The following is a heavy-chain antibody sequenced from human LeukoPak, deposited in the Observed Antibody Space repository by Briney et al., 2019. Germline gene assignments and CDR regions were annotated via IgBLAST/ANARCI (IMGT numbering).Heavy chain of an antibody. CDR1: GCTFSSYW. D-gene: IGHD2-15*01. CDR2: IKQDGSEK. Sequence: PGGSLRLSCAASGCTFSSYWMSWVRQAPGKGLEWVANIKQDGSEKYYVDSVKGRFTISRDNAKNSLYLQMNSLRAEDTAVYYCARNGYCSGGSCYQDYYYGMDVWGQGTTVTVSS. CDR3: ARNGYCSGGSCYQDYYYGMDV. J-gene: IGHJ6*02. V-gene: IGHV3-7*01.